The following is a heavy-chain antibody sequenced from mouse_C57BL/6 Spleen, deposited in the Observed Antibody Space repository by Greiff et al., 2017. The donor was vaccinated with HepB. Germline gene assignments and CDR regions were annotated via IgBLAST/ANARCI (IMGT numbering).Heavy chain of an antibody. CDR2: INPGSGGT. D-gene: IGHD1-1*01. V-gene: IGHV1-54*01. J-gene: IGHJ2*01. Sequence: QVQLQQSGAELVRPGTSVKVSCKASGYAFTNYLIEWVKQRPGQGLEWIGVINPGSGGTNYNEKFKGKATLTADKSSSTAYMQLSSLTSEDSAVYFCARDFYYGSSGYLDYWGQGTTLTVSS. CDR1: GYAFTNYL. CDR3: ARDFYYGSSGYLDY.